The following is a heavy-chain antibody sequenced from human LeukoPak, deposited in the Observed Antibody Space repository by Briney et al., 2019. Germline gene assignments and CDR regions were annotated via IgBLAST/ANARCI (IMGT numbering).Heavy chain of an antibody. V-gene: IGHV1-2*02. D-gene: IGHD3-3*01. CDR1: GYTFTGYY. Sequence: GAXVKVSCKASGYTFTGYYMHWVRQAPGQGLEWMGWINPNSGGTNYAQKFQGRVTMTRDTSISTAYMELSRLRSDDTAVYYCARDGHPGGFLEWLSNNYYYYGMDVWGQGTTVTVSS. CDR2: INPNSGGT. CDR3: ARDGHPGGFLEWLSNNYYYYGMDV. J-gene: IGHJ6*02.